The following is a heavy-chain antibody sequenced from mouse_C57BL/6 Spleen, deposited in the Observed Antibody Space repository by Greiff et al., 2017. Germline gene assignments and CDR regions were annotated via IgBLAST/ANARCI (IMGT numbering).Heavy chain of an antibody. Sequence: VQLQQPGAELVQPGASVKMSCKASGYTFTSYWITWVKQRPGQGLEWIGDIYPGSGSTNYNEKFKNKATLTVDTSSSTAYMQLSSLTSEYSSVYYCASLPSAYYCDYWGQGTTLTVAS. CDR2: IYPGSGST. CDR3: ASLPSAYYCDY. J-gene: IGHJ2*01. CDR1: GYTFTSYW. D-gene: IGHD2-1*01. V-gene: IGHV1-55*01.